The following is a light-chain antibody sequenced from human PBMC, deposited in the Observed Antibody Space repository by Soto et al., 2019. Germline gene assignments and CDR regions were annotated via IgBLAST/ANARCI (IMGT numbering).Light chain of an antibody. V-gene: IGKV1-27*01. CDR3: QNHGT. CDR2: AAS. J-gene: IGKJ1*01. Sequence: DIQMTQSPSSLSASVGDGVTITCRASQGLSNYLAWYQQKAGEPPKLLIYAASTLQSGVPSRFSGSGSDTDFTLTITSLQPEDVATYYCQNHGTFGQGTKVEIK. CDR1: QGLSNY.